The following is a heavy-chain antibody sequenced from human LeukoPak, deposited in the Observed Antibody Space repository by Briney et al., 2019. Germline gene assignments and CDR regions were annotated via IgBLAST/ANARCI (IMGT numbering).Heavy chain of an antibody. Sequence: GGSLRLSCAASGFTFSSYAMSWVRQAPGKGLEWVSVIYSGGSTYYADSVKGRFTISRDNSKNTLYLQMNSLRAEDTAVYYCARERAVAGVDYWGQGTLVTVSS. CDR1: GFTFSSYA. CDR2: IYSGGST. J-gene: IGHJ4*02. CDR3: ARERAVAGVDY. D-gene: IGHD6-19*01. V-gene: IGHV3-66*02.